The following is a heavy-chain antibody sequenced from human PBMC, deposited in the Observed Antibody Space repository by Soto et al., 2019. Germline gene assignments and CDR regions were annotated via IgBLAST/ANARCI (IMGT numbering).Heavy chain of an antibody. Sequence: PSETLSLTCTVSGGSISSGGYYWSWIRQHPGKGLEWIGYIYYSGSTYYNPSLKSRVTISVDTSKNQFSLKLSSVTAADTAVYYCARDRGTDNWFDPWGQGTLVTVS. V-gene: IGHV4-31*03. D-gene: IGHD1-7*01. CDR3: ARDRGTDNWFDP. CDR1: GGSISSGGYY. J-gene: IGHJ5*02. CDR2: IYYSGST.